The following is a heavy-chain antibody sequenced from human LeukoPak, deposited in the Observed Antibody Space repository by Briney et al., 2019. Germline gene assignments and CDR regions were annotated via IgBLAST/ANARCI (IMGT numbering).Heavy chain of an antibody. CDR1: GYTFTSYY. J-gene: IGHJ6*03. V-gene: IGHV1-46*01. Sequence: ASVKVSCKASGYTFTSYYMHWVRQAPGQGLEWMGIINPSGGSTSYAQKFQGRVTMTRDMSTSTVYMELSSLRSEDTAVYYCARVPSKGYYYMDVWGKGTTVTISS. CDR3: ARVPSKGYYYMDV. CDR2: INPSGGST.